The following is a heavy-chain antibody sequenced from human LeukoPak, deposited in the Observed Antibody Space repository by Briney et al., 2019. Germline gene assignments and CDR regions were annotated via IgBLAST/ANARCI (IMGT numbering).Heavy chain of an antibody. CDR3: ARWKWELGTYYFDY. V-gene: IGHV1-2*02. Sequence: ASVKVSCKASGYTFTGYYMHWVRQAPGQGLEWMGWINPNSGGTNYAQKFQGRVTMTRDTSISTAYMELSRLRSDDTAVYYCARWKWELGTYYFDYWGQGTLVTVSS. D-gene: IGHD1-26*01. CDR2: INPNSGGT. J-gene: IGHJ4*02. CDR1: GYTFTGYY.